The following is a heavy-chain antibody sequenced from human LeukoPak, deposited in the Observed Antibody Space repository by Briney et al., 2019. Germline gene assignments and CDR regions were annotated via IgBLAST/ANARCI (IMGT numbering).Heavy chain of an antibody. J-gene: IGHJ6*03. Sequence: ASVKVSCKASGYTFTSYDINWMRQATGQGLEWMGWMNPNSGNTGYAQKFQGRVTMTRNTSISTAYMELSSLRSEDTAVYYCARVTSGVTMVRGVIIRRDYYYYMDVWGKGTTVTVSS. CDR2: MNPNSGNT. D-gene: IGHD3-10*01. CDR1: GYTFTSYD. V-gene: IGHV1-8*01. CDR3: ARVTSGVTMVRGVIIRRDYYYYMDV.